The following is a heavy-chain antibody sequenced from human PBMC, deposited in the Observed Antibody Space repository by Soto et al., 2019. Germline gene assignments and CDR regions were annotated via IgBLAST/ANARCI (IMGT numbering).Heavy chain of an antibody. V-gene: IGHV1-18*04. CDR2: ISTHNGNT. D-gene: IGHD3-3*01. CDR1: VFTSSG. Sequence: QGQLVQSGAEVKKPGASVKVSCKASVFTSSGISWVRQAPGQRLEWMGWISTHNGNTIYAQKFQGRVTMTMDTSTATVDMELRRLRTDDTAVYLCARDGILGLFDAYDLWGQGTMVTVSS. J-gene: IGHJ3*01. CDR3: ARDGILGLFDAYDL.